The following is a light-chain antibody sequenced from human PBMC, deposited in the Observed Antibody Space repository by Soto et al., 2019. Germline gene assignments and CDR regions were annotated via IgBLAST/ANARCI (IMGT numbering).Light chain of an antibody. CDR1: QTVSSK. Sequence: EMVLTQSPVTLSSSPGERATLSCRASQTVSSKLAWYQHKPGQAPRLLIYDTSNRATGIPARFSGSGSGTDFTLTISSLEPEDFAVYYCHQRQSWPRTFGQGTKVDIK. CDR2: DTS. J-gene: IGKJ1*01. V-gene: IGKV3-11*01. CDR3: HQRQSWPRT.